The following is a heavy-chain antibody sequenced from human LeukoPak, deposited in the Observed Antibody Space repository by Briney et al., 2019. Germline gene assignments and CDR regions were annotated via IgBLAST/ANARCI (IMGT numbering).Heavy chain of an antibody. CDR1: GGSISSGDYY. J-gene: IGHJ6*02. V-gene: IGHV4-30-4*01. CDR3: ARDRISGWFGESYYGMDV. CDR2: IYYSRST. Sequence: SQTLSLTCTVSGGSISSGDYYWSWIRQPPGKGLEWIGYIYYSRSTYYNPSLKSRVTISVDTSKNQFSLKLSSVTAADTAVYYCARDRISGWFGESYYGMDVWGQGTTVTVSS. D-gene: IGHD3-10*01.